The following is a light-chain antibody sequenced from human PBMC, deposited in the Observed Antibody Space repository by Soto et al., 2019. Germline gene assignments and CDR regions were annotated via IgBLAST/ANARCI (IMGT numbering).Light chain of an antibody. CDR1: QSVSSN. CDR2: GAS. V-gene: IGKV3-15*01. CDR3: QQYNNWPAWT. J-gene: IGKJ1*01. Sequence: EIVMTQSPATLSVSPGERATLSCRASQSVSSNLAWYQQKPGQAPRLLIHGASTRATGIPARFSGGGSGTEFTLTISSLQSEDFAVYYCQQYNNWPAWTFGQGTKVDIK.